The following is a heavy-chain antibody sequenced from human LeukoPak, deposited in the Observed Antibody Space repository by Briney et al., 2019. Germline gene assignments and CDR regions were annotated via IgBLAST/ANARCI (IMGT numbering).Heavy chain of an antibody. CDR3: ARGPCDSSGYFEYFQH. Sequence: SETLSLTCTVSGGSISSYYWSWIRQPPGKGLEWIGYIYYSGSTNYNPSLKSRVTISVDTSKNQFSLKLSSVTAADTAVYYCARGPCDSSGYFEYFQHWGQGTLVTVSS. D-gene: IGHD3-22*01. J-gene: IGHJ1*01. V-gene: IGHV4-59*01. CDR1: GGSISSYY. CDR2: IYYSGST.